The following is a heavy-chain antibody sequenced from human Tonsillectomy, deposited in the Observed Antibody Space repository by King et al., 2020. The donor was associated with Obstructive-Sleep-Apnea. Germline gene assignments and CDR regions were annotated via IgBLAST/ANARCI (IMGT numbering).Heavy chain of an antibody. CDR1: GGSFSDYY. J-gene: IGHJ4*02. Sequence: VQLQQWGAGLLKPSETLSLTCAVYGGSFSDYYWSWIRQPPGKGLEWIGEINHRGNTNYNPSLKSRVTISVETSKNQFSLKLSSVTAADTAMYYCAKGSSSWYPDYFDYWGQGTLVTVSS. CDR2: INHRGNT. D-gene: IGHD6-13*01. CDR3: AKGSSSWYPDYFDY. V-gene: IGHV4-34*01.